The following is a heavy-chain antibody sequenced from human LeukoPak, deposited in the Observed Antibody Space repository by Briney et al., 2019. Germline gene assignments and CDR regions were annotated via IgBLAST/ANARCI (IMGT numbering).Heavy chain of an antibody. CDR1: GFTFDDYA. CDR2: IRYDGSNK. J-gene: IGHJ5*02. Sequence: GGSLRLSCAASGFTFDDYAMHWVRQAPGKGLEWVAFIRYDGSNKYYADSVKGRFTISRDNSKNTLYLQMNSLRAEDTAVYYCAKDELAAAVSWGQGTLVTVSS. V-gene: IGHV3-30*02. D-gene: IGHD6-13*01. CDR3: AKDELAAAVS.